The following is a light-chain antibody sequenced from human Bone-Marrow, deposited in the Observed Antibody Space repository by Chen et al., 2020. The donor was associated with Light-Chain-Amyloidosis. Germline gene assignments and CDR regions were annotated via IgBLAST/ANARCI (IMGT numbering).Light chain of an antibody. CDR1: RSNIGSNT. CDR2: SHT. Sequence: QSLLTQPPSASGTPGQRVTISCSGSRSNIGSNTVNWYQQFPGTAPKVLIYSHTQRPSGVPDRFSGSKSGTSASLAISGLQSDDEDDYYCAAWDDSLNGWVFGGGTKLTVL. CDR3: AAWDDSLNGWV. V-gene: IGLV1-44*01. J-gene: IGLJ3*02.